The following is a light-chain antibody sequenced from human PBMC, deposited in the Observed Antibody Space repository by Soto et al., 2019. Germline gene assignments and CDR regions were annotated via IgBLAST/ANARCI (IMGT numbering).Light chain of an antibody. CDR2: DVS. Sequence: QSALTQPASVSGSPGQSITISCTGTSSDVGGYNYVSWYQQHPAKAPKLMIYDVSNRPSGVSNRFSGSKSGSTASLTISGLQAEDEADYYCSSYTSSSLYVFGTGTKVTVL. V-gene: IGLV2-14*01. J-gene: IGLJ1*01. CDR1: SSDVGGYNY. CDR3: SSYTSSSLYV.